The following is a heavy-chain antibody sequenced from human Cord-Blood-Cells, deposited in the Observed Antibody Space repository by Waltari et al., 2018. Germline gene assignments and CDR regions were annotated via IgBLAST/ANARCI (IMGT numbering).Heavy chain of an antibody. J-gene: IGHJ4*02. D-gene: IGHD6-13*01. Sequence: EVQLVESGGGLVQPGGSLRLSCAASGFTFSSYEMNWVRQGPGKGVEWVSYISSSGSTIDYADSVKGRFTISRDNAKNSLYLQMNSLRAEDTAVYYCASSGIAAAGTIYWGQGTLVTVSS. CDR1: GFTFSSYE. V-gene: IGHV3-48*03. CDR3: ASSGIAAAGTIY. CDR2: ISSSGSTI.